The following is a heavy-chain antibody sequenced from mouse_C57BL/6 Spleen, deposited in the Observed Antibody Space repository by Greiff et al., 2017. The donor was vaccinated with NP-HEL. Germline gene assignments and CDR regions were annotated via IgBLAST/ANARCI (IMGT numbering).Heavy chain of an antibody. CDR2: IDPENGDT. Sequence: VQLKQSGAELVRPGASVKLSCTASGFNIKDDYMHWVKQRPEQGLEWIGWIDPENGDTEYASKFQGKATITADTSSNTAYLQLSSLTSEDPAVYYCTRGLVDSSGPPFAYWGQGTLVTVSA. J-gene: IGHJ3*01. V-gene: IGHV14-4*01. CDR3: TRGLVDSSGPPFAY. D-gene: IGHD3-2*02. CDR1: GFNIKDDY.